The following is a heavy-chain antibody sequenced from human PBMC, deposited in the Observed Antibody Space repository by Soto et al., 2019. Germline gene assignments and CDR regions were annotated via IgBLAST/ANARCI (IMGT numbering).Heavy chain of an antibody. J-gene: IGHJ6*03. V-gene: IGHV3-23*01. Sequence: GGSLRLSCAASGFTFSSYAMSWVRQAPGKGLEWVSAISGSGGSTYYADSVKGRFTISRDNSKNTLYLQMNSLRAEDTAVYYCAKDMTGGYYYYYMDVWGKGTTVTVSS. CDR3: AKDMTGGYYYYYMDV. D-gene: IGHD3-9*01. CDR2: ISGSGGST. CDR1: GFTFSSYA.